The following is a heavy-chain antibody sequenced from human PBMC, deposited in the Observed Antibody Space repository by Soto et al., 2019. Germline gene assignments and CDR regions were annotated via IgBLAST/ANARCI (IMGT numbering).Heavy chain of an antibody. D-gene: IGHD6-13*01. CDR3: ATPPQYTSTCLHY. V-gene: IGHV3-30-3*01. Sequence: ESGGGVVQPGRSLRLSCAASGFSFSTYPAHWVRQPPGKGLEWVALISYDGSNQYYADSVKGRFTISRDNSKNTVYLQMNSLRAEDTAVYYCATPPQYTSTCLHYWGQGALVTVSS. CDR1: GFSFSTYP. CDR2: ISYDGSNQ. J-gene: IGHJ4*02.